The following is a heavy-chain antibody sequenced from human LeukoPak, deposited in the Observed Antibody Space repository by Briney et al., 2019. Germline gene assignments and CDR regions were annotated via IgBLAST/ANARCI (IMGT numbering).Heavy chain of an antibody. CDR3: ARLNWGSGLYFDL. J-gene: IGHJ2*01. Sequence: SETLSLTCAVYGGTFSGYYWSWIRQPPGKGLEWIGEINHSGSTNYNPSLKSLVTISVDTSKNQFSLKLSSVTAADTAVYYCARLNWGSGLYFDLWGRGTLVTVSS. D-gene: IGHD7-27*01. V-gene: IGHV4-34*01. CDR1: GGTFSGYY. CDR2: INHSGST.